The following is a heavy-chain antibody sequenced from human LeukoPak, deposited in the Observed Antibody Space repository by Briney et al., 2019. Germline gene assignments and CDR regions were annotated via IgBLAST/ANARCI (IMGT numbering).Heavy chain of an antibody. CDR2: ISGSGGST. CDR1: GFTFSSYA. V-gene: IGHV3-23*01. CDR3: ARGFRIAAAGTGY. Sequence: GGSLRLSCAASGFTFSSYAMSWVRRAPGKGLEWVSAISGSGGSTYYADSVKGRFTISRGNSKNTLYLQMNSLRAEDTAVYYCARGFRIAAAGTGYWGQGTLVTVSS. J-gene: IGHJ4*02. D-gene: IGHD6-13*01.